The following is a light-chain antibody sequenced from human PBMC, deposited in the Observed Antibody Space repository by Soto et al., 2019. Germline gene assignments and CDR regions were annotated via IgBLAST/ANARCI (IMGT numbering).Light chain of an antibody. Sequence: QSALTQPASVSGSPGQSITISCTGTSSDVGGYNSVSWYQQHPGKAPKLMIYEVSNRPSGVSNRFSGSKSGNTASLTISGLQAEDEADYYCSSYTTSSTLLYVFGTGTKETVL. CDR2: EVS. V-gene: IGLV2-14*01. J-gene: IGLJ1*01. CDR1: SSDVGGYNS. CDR3: SSYTTSSTLLYV.